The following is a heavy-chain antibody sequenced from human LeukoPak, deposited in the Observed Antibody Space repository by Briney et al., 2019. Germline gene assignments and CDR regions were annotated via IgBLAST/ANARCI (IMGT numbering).Heavy chain of an antibody. Sequence: SVTVSCKASGGTFSSYAISWVRQAPGQGLEWMGRIIPILGIANYAQKFQGRVTITADKSTSTAYMELSSLGSEDTAVYYCARGQQLVTIWFDPWGQGTLVTVSS. CDR3: ARGQQLVTIWFDP. CDR2: IIPILGIA. CDR1: GGTFSSYA. V-gene: IGHV1-69*04. D-gene: IGHD6-13*01. J-gene: IGHJ5*02.